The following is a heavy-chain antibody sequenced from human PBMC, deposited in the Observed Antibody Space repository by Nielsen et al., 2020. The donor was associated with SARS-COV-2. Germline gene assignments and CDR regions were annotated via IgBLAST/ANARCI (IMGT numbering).Heavy chain of an antibody. Sequence: WIRQPPGKGLEWIGYIYYSGGTNYNPSLKSRVTISVDTSKNQFSLKLSSVTAADTAVYYCARVAWDWFDPWGQGTLVTVSS. V-gene: IGHV4-59*01. D-gene: IGHD1-26*01. CDR2: IYYSGGT. CDR3: ARVAWDWFDP. J-gene: IGHJ5*02.